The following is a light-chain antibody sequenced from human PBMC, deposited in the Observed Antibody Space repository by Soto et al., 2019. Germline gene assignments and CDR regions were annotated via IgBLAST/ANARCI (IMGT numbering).Light chain of an antibody. CDR1: QGINTH. V-gene: IGKV1-27*01. CDR2: AAS. Sequence: DFQSSEAPASLYASVGVRVTSTYRASQGINTHLACIQQKPWKVPPVLIYAASTLQSGVPSRFSGSGSGTDFTLTISRLQPEEVASSCCYNYNSAPASGTCGGGTKVEIQ. J-gene: IGKJ4*01. CDR3: YNYNSAPASGT.